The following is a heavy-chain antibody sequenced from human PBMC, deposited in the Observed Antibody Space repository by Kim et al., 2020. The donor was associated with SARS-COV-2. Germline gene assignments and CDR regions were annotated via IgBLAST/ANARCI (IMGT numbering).Heavy chain of an antibody. CDR2: IYQSGGT. Sequence: SETLSLTCDVSGASISSGSYSWSWIRQPPGQGLEWIASIYQSGGTYYNPSLKSRATISVDRSKNQFSLTLTSVTAADTAVYYCTRGPYSDSFDYWGQGTL. CDR1: GASISSGSYS. CDR3: TRGPYSDSFDY. D-gene: IGHD4-4*01. V-gene: IGHV4-30-2*01. J-gene: IGHJ4*02.